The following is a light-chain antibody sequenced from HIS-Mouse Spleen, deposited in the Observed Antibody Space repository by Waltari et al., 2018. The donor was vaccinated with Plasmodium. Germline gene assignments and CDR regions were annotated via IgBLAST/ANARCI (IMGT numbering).Light chain of an antibody. J-gene: IGLJ3*02. CDR1: ALPKKY. CDR2: EDS. Sequence: SYELTQPPSVSVSTGQTPRITCSGDALPKKYAYWYQQKSGQAPVLVDYEDSKRPSGIPERCSGSSSVTMSTLTISVAQVEDEADYYCYSTDSSGNHRVFGGGTKLTVL. V-gene: IGLV3-10*01. CDR3: YSTDSSGNHRV.